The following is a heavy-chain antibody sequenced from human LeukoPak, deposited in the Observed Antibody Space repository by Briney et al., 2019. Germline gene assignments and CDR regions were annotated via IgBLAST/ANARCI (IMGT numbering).Heavy chain of an antibody. CDR3: ARVGYCSSTSCYGTFDY. V-gene: IGHV4-59*01. D-gene: IGHD2-2*01. Sequence: SETLSLTCTVSGGSISSYYWSWIRQPPGKGLEWIGYIYYSGSTNYNPSLKSRVTISVDTSKNQFSLKLSSVTAADTAVYYCARVGYCSSTSCYGTFDYWGQGTLVTVSP. CDR2: IYYSGST. CDR1: GGSISSYY. J-gene: IGHJ4*02.